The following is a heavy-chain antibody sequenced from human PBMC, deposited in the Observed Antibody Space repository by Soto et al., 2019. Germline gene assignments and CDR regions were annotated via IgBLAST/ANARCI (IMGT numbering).Heavy chain of an antibody. CDR1: GFIFRSYG. V-gene: IGHV3-30*18. CDR3: AKDRCGSGTQVAKY. D-gene: IGHD3-10*01. Sequence: QAQLMESGGGVVQPGRSLRLSCAASGFIFRSYGMHWVRQAPGKGLEWVALISYDGSKEYYGDSVKGRFTISRDHSKNTLFLQMNGLRDEDTAVYYCAKDRCGSGTQVAKYWGQGTLVTVSS. J-gene: IGHJ4*02. CDR2: ISYDGSKE.